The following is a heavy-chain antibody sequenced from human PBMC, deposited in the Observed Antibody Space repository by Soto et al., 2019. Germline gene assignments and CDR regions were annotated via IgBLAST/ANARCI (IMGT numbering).Heavy chain of an antibody. CDR1: GFTFSSYS. CDR2: FRTSGDGGTT. D-gene: IGHD3-10*01. J-gene: IGHJ4*02. Sequence: GGSLRLSCAASGFTFSSYSMSWVRQAPGKGLEWVSGFRTSGDGGTTYYADSVKGRFTIFRDNSKNMLFLQMNSLRAEDTAIYYCAKKVNSGPGSQYFDYWGQGTLVTVSS. CDR3: AKKVNSGPGSQYFDY. V-gene: IGHV3-23*01.